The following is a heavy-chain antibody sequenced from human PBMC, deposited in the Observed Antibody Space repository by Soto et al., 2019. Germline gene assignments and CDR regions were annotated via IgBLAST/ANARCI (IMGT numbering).Heavy chain of an antibody. D-gene: IGHD1-26*01. V-gene: IGHV2-5*02. J-gene: IGHJ4*02. CDR3: GHAYGGRSLY. Sequence: QITLKESGPTLVKPTQTLTLTCTFSGFSLTTDRVGVGWIRQPPGEALEWLAVIYWDDSKTYRPSLESRITITKDTSKNQVALTMTNMDSLDTATYYCGHAYGGRSLYWGQGTLVTVSS. CDR2: IYWDDSK. CDR1: GFSLTTDRVG.